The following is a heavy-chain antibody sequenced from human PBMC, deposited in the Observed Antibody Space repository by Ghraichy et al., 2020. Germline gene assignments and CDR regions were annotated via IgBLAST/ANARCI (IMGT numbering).Heavy chain of an antibody. V-gene: IGHV4-59*01. CDR2: IFYSGST. D-gene: IGHD2-15*01. CDR3: AMPSRGYCSGGTCYPVFDY. J-gene: IGHJ4*02. CDR1: GDSISNYY. Sequence: SETLSLTCSVSGDSISNYYWSWIRQPPGKGLEWIGYIFYSGSTNYSPSLESRVTLSVATSKNQFSLKLSSVTAADTAVYYCAMPSRGYCSGGTCYPVFDYWRQGILVTVSS.